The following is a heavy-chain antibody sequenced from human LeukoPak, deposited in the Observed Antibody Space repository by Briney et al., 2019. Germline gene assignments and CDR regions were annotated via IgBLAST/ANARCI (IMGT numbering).Heavy chain of an antibody. CDR3: ATYDILTGYPGGDAFDI. CDR2: FDPEDGET. CDR1: GYTLTELS. D-gene: IGHD3-9*01. Sequence: ASVKVSCKVSGYTLTELSMHWVRQALGKGLEWMGGFDPEDGETIYAQKFQGRVTMTEDTSTDTAYMELSSLRSEDTAVYYCATYDILTGYPGGDAFDIWGQGTMVTVSS. V-gene: IGHV1-24*01. J-gene: IGHJ3*02.